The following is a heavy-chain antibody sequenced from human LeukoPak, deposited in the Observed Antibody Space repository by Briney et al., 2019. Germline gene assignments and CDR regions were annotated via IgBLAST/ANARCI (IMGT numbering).Heavy chain of an antibody. CDR1: GDTFTDYY. Sequence: ASVKVSCKASGDTFTDYYMHWVRQAPGQGLEWMGWINPNSGGTNYAQKFQGRVTMTRDTSISTAYMELSRLRSDDTAVYYCARAIYSYGRDYWGQGTLVTVSS. J-gene: IGHJ4*02. V-gene: IGHV1-2*02. D-gene: IGHD5-18*01. CDR2: INPNSGGT. CDR3: ARAIYSYGRDY.